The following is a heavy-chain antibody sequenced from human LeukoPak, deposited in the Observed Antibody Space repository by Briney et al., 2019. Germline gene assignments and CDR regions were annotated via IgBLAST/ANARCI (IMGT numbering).Heavy chain of an antibody. D-gene: IGHD6-6*01. CDR3: ASNRARHTPQYYYYYNMDV. CDR2: IIPIFGTA. V-gene: IGHV1-69*05. J-gene: IGHJ6*03. Sequence: GASVKVSCKASGGTFSSYAISWVRQAPGQGLEWMGGIIPIFGTANYAQKFQGRVTITTDESTSTAYMELSSLRSEDTAVYYCASNRARHTPQYYYYYNMDVWGKGTTVTVSS. CDR1: GGTFSSYA.